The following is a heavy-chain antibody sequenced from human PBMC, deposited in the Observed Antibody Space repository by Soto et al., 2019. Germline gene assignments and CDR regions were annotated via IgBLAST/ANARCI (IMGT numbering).Heavy chain of an antibody. Sequence: QVQLQESGPGLVKPSQTLSLTCTVSGGSISSGDYYWSWIRQPPGKGLEWIGYIYYSGSTYYNPSLKNRXTRXVXMSKNQFSLKLSSVTAADTAVYYCARGEAWQQLVDYWGQGTLVTVSS. CDR3: ARGEAWQQLVDY. J-gene: IGHJ4*02. D-gene: IGHD6-13*01. CDR2: IYYSGST. V-gene: IGHV4-30-4*01. CDR1: GGSISSGDYY.